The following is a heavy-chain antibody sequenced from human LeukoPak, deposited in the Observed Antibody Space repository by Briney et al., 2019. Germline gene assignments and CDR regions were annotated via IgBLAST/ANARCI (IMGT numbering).Heavy chain of an antibody. CDR1: GGSISSSSYY. J-gene: IGHJ4*02. CDR3: ASYRWLQLQVDY. CDR2: IYYSGST. D-gene: IGHD5-24*01. Sequence: SETLSLTCTVSGGSISSSSYYWGWIRQPPGKGLEWIGSIYYSGSTYYNPSLKSRVTISVDTSKNQFSLKLSSVTAADTAVYYCASYRWLQLQVDYWGQGTLVTVSS. V-gene: IGHV4-39*07.